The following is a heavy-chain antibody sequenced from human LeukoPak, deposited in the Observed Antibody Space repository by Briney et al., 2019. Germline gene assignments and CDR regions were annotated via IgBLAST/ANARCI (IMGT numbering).Heavy chain of an antibody. CDR3: ARIFGSGIYYPDY. Sequence: PSETLSLTCTVSGGSISSGGYYWSWIRQHPGKGLEWIGYIYYSGSTYYNPSLKSRVTISVDTSKNQFSLKLSSVTAADTAVYYCARIFGSGIYYPDYWGQGTLVTVSS. CDR1: GGSISSGGYY. D-gene: IGHD3-10*01. V-gene: IGHV4-31*03. J-gene: IGHJ4*02. CDR2: IYYSGST.